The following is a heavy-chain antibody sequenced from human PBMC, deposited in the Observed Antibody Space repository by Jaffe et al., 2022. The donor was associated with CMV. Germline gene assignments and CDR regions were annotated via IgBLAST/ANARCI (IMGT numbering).Heavy chain of an antibody. CDR2: IYYSGST. Sequence: QLQLQESGPGLVKPSETLSLTCTVSGGSISSSSYYWGWIRQPPGKGLEWIGSIYYSGSTYYNPSLKSRVTISVDTSKNQFSLKLSSVTAADTAVYYCARHQGYYIGLYSSSSLFDYWGQGTLVTVSS. CDR3: ARHQGYYIGLYSSSSLFDY. D-gene: IGHD6-6*01. V-gene: IGHV4-39*01. J-gene: IGHJ4*02. CDR1: GGSISSSSYY.